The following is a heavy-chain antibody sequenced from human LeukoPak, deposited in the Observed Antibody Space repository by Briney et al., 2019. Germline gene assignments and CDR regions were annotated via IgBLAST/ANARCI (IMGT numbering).Heavy chain of an antibody. V-gene: IGHV3-21*01. Sequence: PGGSLRLSCAASGFTFSSYSMNWVRQAPGKGLEWVSSISSSSSYIYYADSVKGRFTISRDNAKNSLYLQMNSLRAEDTAVYYCARDRRCSGGSCYSENSYWRYYFDYWGQGTLVTVSS. D-gene: IGHD2-15*01. CDR1: GFTFSSYS. CDR3: ARDRRCSGGSCYSENSYWRYYFDY. J-gene: IGHJ4*02. CDR2: ISSSSSYI.